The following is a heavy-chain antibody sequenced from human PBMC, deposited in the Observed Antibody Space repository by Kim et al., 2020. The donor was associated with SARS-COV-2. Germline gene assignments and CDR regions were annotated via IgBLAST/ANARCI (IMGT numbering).Heavy chain of an antibody. V-gene: IGHV3-30*02. Sequence: KGRFTISRDNSKNTLYLQMNSLRAEDTAVYYCAKGPSVTMVRGVRYYFDYWGQGTLVTVSS. D-gene: IGHD3-10*01. CDR3: AKGPSVTMVRGVRYYFDY. J-gene: IGHJ4*02.